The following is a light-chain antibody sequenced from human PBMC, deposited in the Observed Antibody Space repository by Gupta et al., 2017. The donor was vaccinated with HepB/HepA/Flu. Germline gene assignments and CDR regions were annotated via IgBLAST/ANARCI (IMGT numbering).Light chain of an antibody. V-gene: IGKV3-20*01. Sequence: EIVLTQSPGTLSLSPGERATLSCRASQSVRSSYLAWYRQKPGQAPSLLIYGASSRATGIPDRFSGSGSGTDFTLTISRLEPEDFAVYYCQHEGSSPCIFGQGTKVDIK. CDR2: GAS. CDR3: QHEGSSPCI. J-gene: IGKJ2*02. CDR1: QSVRSSY.